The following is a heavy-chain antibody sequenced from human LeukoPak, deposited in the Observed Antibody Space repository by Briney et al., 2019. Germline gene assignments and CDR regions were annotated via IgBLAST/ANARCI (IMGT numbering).Heavy chain of an antibody. CDR1: GGSISSYY. CDR3: ARGHRYSSSSDAFDI. V-gene: IGHV4-4*07. Sequence: SETLSLTCTVSGGSISSYYWGWIRQPAGKGLEWIGRIYTSGSTNYNPSLKSRVTISVDTSKNQFSLKLSSVTAADTAVYYCARGHRYSSSSDAFDIWGQGTMVTVSS. J-gene: IGHJ3*02. D-gene: IGHD6-13*01. CDR2: IYTSGST.